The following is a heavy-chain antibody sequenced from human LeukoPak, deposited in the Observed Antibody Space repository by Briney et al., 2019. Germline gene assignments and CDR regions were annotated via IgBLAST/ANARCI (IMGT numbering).Heavy chain of an antibody. Sequence: SETLSLTCAVYGGSFSGYYWSWIRQPPGKGLEWIGEINHSGSTNYNPSLKSRVTISVDTSKDQFSLKLSSVTAADTAVYYCAKIVAATQHYFDYWGQGTLVTVSS. D-gene: IGHD2-15*01. J-gene: IGHJ4*02. CDR3: AKIVAATQHYFDY. CDR1: GGSFSGYY. CDR2: INHSGST. V-gene: IGHV4-34*01.